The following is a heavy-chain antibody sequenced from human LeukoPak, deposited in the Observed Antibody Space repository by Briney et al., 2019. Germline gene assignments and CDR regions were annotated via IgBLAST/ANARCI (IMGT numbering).Heavy chain of an antibody. CDR3: ARDLCIRRKKLAAAGYFDY. V-gene: IGHV1-18*01. Sequence: ASVKVSCKASGYTFTSYGISWVRQAPGQGLEWMGWISAYNGNTNYAQKLQGRVTMTTDTSTSTAYMELRSLRSDDTAVYYCARDLCIRRKKLAAAGYFDYWGQGTLVTVSS. D-gene: IGHD6-13*01. CDR2: ISAYNGNT. CDR1: GYTFTSYG. J-gene: IGHJ4*02.